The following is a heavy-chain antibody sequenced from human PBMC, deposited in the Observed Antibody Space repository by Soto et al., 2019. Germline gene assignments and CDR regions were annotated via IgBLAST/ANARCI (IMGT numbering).Heavy chain of an antibody. CDR2: ISYDGSNK. J-gene: IGHJ6*02. CDR3: ARERTADMGYYYYGMDV. CDR1: GFTFSSYA. D-gene: IGHD2-21*02. V-gene: IGHV3-30-3*01. Sequence: GGSLRLSCAASGFTFSSYAMHWVRQAPGKGLEWVAVISYDGSNKYYADSVKGRFTISRDNSKNTLYLQMNSLRAEDTAVYYCARERTADMGYYYYGMDVWRQGTTVTVSS.